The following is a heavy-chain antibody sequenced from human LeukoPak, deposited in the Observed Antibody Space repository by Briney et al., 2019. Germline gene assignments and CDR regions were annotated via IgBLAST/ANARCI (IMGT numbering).Heavy chain of an antibody. CDR1: GYTFTSYY. CDR2: IIPILGIA. CDR3: ARDRGPYYYDSSGNADY. V-gene: IGHV1-69*04. Sequence: ASVKVSCKASGYTFTSYYMHWVRQAPGQGLEWMGRIIPILGIANYAQKFQGRVTITADKSTSTAYMELSSLRSEDTAVYYCARDRGPYYYDSSGNADYWGQGTLVTVSS. J-gene: IGHJ4*02. D-gene: IGHD3-22*01.